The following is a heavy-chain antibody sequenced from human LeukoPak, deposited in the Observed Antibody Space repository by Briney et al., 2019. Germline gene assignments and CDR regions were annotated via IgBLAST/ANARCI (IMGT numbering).Heavy chain of an antibody. CDR3: ARHPSAHPAYFFDY. J-gene: IGHJ4*02. D-gene: IGHD3-9*01. CDR1: GGSFNRYY. Sequence: SETLSLTCTVSGGSFNRYYWSWIRQPPGKGLEWMGFVSYSGTTDYNPSLKSRVTISKDTSKSQLSLKLTSVTAADTAVYYCARHPSAHPAYFFDYWGPGTLVTVSS. CDR2: VSYSGTT. V-gene: IGHV4-59*08.